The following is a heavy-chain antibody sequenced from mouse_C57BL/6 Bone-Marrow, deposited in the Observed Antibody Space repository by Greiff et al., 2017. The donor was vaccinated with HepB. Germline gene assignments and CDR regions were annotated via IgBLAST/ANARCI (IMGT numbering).Heavy chain of an antibody. Sequence: VQLQQSGAELVRPGTSVKMSCKASGYTFTNYWIGWAKQRPGHGLEWIGDIYPGGGYTNYNEKFKGKATLTADKSSSPAYMQFRSLTSEDSAIYYCAREGIYDGYGFAYWGQGTLVTVSA. CDR3: AREGIYDGYGFAY. J-gene: IGHJ3*01. V-gene: IGHV1-63*01. CDR1: GYTFTNYW. D-gene: IGHD2-3*01. CDR2: IYPGGGYT.